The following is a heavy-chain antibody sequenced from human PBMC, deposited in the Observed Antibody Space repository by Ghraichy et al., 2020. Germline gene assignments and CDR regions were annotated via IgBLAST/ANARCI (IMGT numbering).Heavy chain of an antibody. CDR2: INPSSGAT. CDR1: GYTFTGYY. Sequence: GESLNISCKTSGYTFTGYYIHWVRQAPGQGLEWMGWINPSSGATYFAQKFQGYVTVTRDTSITTAYMEMSSLTSDDTALYFCARDISGRGNYRLEYYFDYWGQGTQVTVSS. V-gene: IGHV1-2*04. D-gene: IGHD1-26*01. CDR3: ARDISGRGNYRLEYYFDY. J-gene: IGHJ4*02.